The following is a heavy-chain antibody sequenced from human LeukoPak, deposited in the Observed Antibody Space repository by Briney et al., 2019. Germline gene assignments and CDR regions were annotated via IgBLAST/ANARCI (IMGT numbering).Heavy chain of an antibody. CDR3: ARTRWYGPSYSFDY. CDR1: GGTFSSYA. V-gene: IGHV1-69*13. Sequence: SVKVSCEASGGTFSSYAISWVRQAPGQGLEWMGGIIPIFGTANYAQKFQGRVTITADESTSTAYMELSSLRSEDTAVYYCARTRWYGPSYSFDYWGQGTLVTVSS. J-gene: IGHJ4*02. D-gene: IGHD6-13*01. CDR2: IIPIFGTA.